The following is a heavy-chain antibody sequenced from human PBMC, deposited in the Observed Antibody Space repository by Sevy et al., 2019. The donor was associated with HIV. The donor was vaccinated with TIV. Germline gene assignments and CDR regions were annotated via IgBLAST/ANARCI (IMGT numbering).Heavy chain of an antibody. V-gene: IGHV3-23*01. D-gene: IGHD2-21*02. Sequence: GGSLRLSCAASGFTFSNYAMSWVRQAPGKGLEWVSAISGSGYSTYYADSVKGRFTISRDKSKKTLYLQIISLRAVDTAVYYCAKHIAYCGGDCYPPLYYFDYWGQGTLVTVSS. CDR1: GFTFSNYA. CDR2: ISGSGYST. CDR3: AKHIAYCGGDCYPPLYYFDY. J-gene: IGHJ4*02.